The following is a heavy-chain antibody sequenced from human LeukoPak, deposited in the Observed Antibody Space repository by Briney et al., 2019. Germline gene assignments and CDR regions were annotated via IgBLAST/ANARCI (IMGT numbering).Heavy chain of an antibody. CDR2: IYTSGST. J-gene: IGHJ4*02. V-gene: IGHV4-4*07. D-gene: IGHD3-10*01. Sequence: SETLSLTCSVSGGSISNYYWTWIRQPAGEGLEWIGRIYTSGSTNYNPSLKSRVTMSLDTSKNQFSLKPSSVTAADTAVYYCAREAGVRGARGFDFWGQGTLVTVSS. CDR1: GGSISNYY. CDR3: AREAGVRGARGFDF.